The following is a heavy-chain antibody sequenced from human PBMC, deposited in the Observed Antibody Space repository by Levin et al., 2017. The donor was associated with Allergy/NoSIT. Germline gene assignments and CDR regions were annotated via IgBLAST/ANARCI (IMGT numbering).Heavy chain of an antibody. V-gene: IGHV5-51*01. CDR2: IYPDDSDT. CDR1: GYIFTNHW. CDR3: ARHGRDIVASNDPFDV. J-gene: IGHJ3*01. Sequence: KVSCKGSGYIFTNHWIGWVRQRPGKGLEWLGIIYPDDSDTRYSPSFQGQVTIAADKSTSTAYLQWSSLKASDTDLYFCARHGRDIVASNDPFDVWGQGAMVVVS. D-gene: IGHD5-12*01.